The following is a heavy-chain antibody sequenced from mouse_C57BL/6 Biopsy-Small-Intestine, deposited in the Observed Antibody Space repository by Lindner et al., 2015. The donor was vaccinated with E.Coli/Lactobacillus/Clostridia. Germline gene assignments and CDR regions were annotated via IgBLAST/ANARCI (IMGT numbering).Heavy chain of an antibody. CDR3: ARSLNWDYFDY. D-gene: IGHD4-1*01. Sequence: VQLQESGAELVRPGTSVKTSCKASGYTFTNYWIGWAKQRPGHGLEWIGDIYPGGGYTNYNEKFKGKATLTADKSSSTAYMQFSSLTSEDSAIYYCARSLNWDYFDYWGQGTTLTVSS. CDR2: IYPGGGYT. CDR1: GYTFTNYW. J-gene: IGHJ2*01. V-gene: IGHV1-63*01.